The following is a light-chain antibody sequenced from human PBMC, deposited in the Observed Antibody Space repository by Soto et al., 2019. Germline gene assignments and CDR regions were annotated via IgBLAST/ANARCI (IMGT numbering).Light chain of an antibody. J-gene: IGKJ4*01. CDR3: QQYDTSPLT. Sequence: EIVLTQSPGTLSLSPGERVTLSCRASQSVTSSNLAWYQQKPGQAPSLLISGASTRATGIPDRFIGSGSGTDFTLTISRLEPADFAVYYCQQYDTSPLTFGGGTKVEI. V-gene: IGKV3-20*01. CDR1: QSVTSSN. CDR2: GAS.